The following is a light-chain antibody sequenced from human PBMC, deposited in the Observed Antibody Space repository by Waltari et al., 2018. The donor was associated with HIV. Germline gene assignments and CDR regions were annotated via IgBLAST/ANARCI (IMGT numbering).Light chain of an antibody. V-gene: IGKV3-20*01. CDR1: QLINNNL. CDR3: QQYGASYV. CDR2: GAS. J-gene: IGKJ2*01. Sequence: EIVLTQSPGTLSLSPGEGATLSYRASQLINNNLLAWYQQKPGQGPRPRICGASNLFTGIPGRFSGSGSETDFTLTISRLGPEDFAVYYCQQYGASYVFGQGTKLETK.